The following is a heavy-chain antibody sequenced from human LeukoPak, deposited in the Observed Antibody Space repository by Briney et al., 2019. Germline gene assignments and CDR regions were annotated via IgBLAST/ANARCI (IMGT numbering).Heavy chain of an antibody. CDR3: ARASDYVWGSYRYSPDYYYMDV. V-gene: IGHV1-69*05. CDR1: GGTFSSYA. CDR2: IIPIFGTA. D-gene: IGHD3-16*02. J-gene: IGHJ6*03. Sequence: SVKVSCKASGGTFSSYAISWVRQAPGQGLEWMGGIIPIFGTANYAQKFQGGVTITTDESTSTAYMELSSLRSEDTAVYYCARASDYVWGSYRYSPDYYYMDVWGKGTTVTVSS.